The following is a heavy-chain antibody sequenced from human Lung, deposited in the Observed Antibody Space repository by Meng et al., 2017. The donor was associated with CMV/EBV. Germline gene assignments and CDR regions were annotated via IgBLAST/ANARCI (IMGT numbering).Heavy chain of an antibody. CDR1: GYTFTSYG. CDR3: ARDRTGDCSSTSCYNYYYYYGMDF. V-gene: IGHV1-69*05. CDR2: IIPFFDTT. Sequence: SXXVSXKASGYTFTSYGISWVRQAPGQGLEWMGGIIPFFDTTNYAQKFQGRVTITTDESTSTAYMELSSLRSEDTAVYYCARDRTGDCSSTSCYNYYYYYGMDFXGQGXTVTVSS. J-gene: IGHJ6*02. D-gene: IGHD2-2*02.